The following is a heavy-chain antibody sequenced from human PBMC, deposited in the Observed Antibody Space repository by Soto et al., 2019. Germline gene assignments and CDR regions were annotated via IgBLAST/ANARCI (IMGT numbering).Heavy chain of an antibody. D-gene: IGHD3-3*02. V-gene: IGHV1-69*13. CDR2: IIPIFGTA. CDR1: GGTFSSYA. J-gene: IGHJ1*01. Sequence: SVKVSCKASGGTFSSYAISWVRQAPGQGLEWMGGIIPIFGTANYAQKFQGRVTITADESTSTAYMELGSLRSEDTAVYYCGRELGPSPNNFQHWGQGTLVTVSS. CDR3: GRELGPSPNNFQH.